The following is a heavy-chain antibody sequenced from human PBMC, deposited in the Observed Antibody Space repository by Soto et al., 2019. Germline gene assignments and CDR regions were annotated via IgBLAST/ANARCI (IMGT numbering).Heavy chain of an antibody. V-gene: IGHV3-23*01. J-gene: IGHJ6*01. CDR2: ISGSGDST. CDR3: AKWRHLWINGQSNGMDV. D-gene: IGHD2-2*03. Sequence: EVQMLESGGGLVQPGGSLRLSCVASGFTFSRYAMSWVRQAPGKGLEWVSVISGSGDSTYYADSVTGRFTISRDNSKNTLYLQMNSLRAEDTALYYCAKWRHLWINGQSNGMDVWGQGTTVIVSS. CDR1: GFTFSRYA.